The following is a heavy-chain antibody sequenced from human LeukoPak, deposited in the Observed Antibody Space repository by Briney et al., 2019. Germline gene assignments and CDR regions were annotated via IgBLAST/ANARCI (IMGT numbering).Heavy chain of an antibody. Sequence: GGSLRLSCAASGFTFSSYAMSCGRQAPGKGLEWVSAISGSGGSTYYADSVKGRFTISRDNSKNTLYLQMNSLRAEDTAVYYCAKVYVWGSYRSYYFDYWGQGTLVTVSS. D-gene: IGHD3-16*02. J-gene: IGHJ4*02. CDR2: ISGSGGST. V-gene: IGHV3-23*01. CDR1: GFTFSSYA. CDR3: AKVYVWGSYRSYYFDY.